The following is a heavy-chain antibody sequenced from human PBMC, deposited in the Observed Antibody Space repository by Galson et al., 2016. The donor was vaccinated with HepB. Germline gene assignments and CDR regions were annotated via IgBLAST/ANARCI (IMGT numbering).Heavy chain of an antibody. J-gene: IGHJ4*02. Sequence: SVKVSCKVSGYTLTELSMHWVRQAPGKGLEWMGGFDPGDDETIYAQKFQGRVTMTEDTSADTAFVELSSLRSEDTAAYYCAREAADSYGLAYFDSWGQGTLVTVSS. V-gene: IGHV1-24*01. D-gene: IGHD5-18*01. CDR1: GYTLTELS. CDR2: FDPGDDET. CDR3: AREAADSYGLAYFDS.